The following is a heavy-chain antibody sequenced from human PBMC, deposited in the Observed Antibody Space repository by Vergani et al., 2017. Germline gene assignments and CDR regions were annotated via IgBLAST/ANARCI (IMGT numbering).Heavy chain of an antibody. CDR1: GYTFTDYF. CDR3: ASVVTSSNRDYFDH. Sequence: QVQLVQSGAEVKKPGASVKVSCKASGYTFTDYFMHWVRQAPGQGLEWMGWINPNSGGSNYAQKFQGRVTMTRYTSISTAYMELSNLSSDATAVYYCASVVTSSNRDYFDHLGQGTLVTVSS. V-gene: IGHV1-2*02. D-gene: IGHD2-2*01. J-gene: IGHJ4*02. CDR2: INPNSGGS.